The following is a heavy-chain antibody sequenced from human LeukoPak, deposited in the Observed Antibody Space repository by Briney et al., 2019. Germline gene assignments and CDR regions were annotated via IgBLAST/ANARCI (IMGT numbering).Heavy chain of an antibody. CDR1: GFTFSGYA. CDR2: ISYDGSNK. J-gene: IGHJ4*02. V-gene: IGHV3-30-3*01. D-gene: IGHD5-24*01. CDR3: ARAWMATIIDY. Sequence: GRSLRLSCAPSGFTFSGYAMHWVRQAPGKGLEWVSVISYDGSNKYCADSVKGRFTISRDNSKNTLYLQMSSLRAEDTAVYYCARAWMATIIDYWGQGTLVTVSS.